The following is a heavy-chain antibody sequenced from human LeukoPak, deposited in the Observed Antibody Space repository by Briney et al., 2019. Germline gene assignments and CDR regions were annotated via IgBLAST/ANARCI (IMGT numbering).Heavy chain of an antibody. CDR2: FDPEDGET. D-gene: IGHD6-13*01. Sequence: ASVKVSCKVSGHTLTELSMHWVRQAPGKGLEWMGGFDPEDGETIYAQKFQGRVTMTEDTSTDTAYMELSSLRSEDTAVYYCATSIAAADEGDYWGQGTLVTVSS. J-gene: IGHJ4*02. V-gene: IGHV1-24*01. CDR3: ATSIAAADEGDY. CDR1: GHTLTELS.